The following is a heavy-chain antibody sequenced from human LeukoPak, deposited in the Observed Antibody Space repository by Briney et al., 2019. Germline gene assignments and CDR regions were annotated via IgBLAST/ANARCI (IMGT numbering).Heavy chain of an antibody. CDR1: GFTSSSYS. V-gene: IGHV3-21*01. J-gene: IGHJ4*02. Sequence: KPGGSLRLSCAASGFTSSSYSMNWVRQAPGKGLEWVSSISSSSSYIYYADSVKGRFTISRDNAKNSLYLQMNSLRAEDTAVYYCASLRFLEWLAKDYWGQGTLVTVSS. CDR3: ASLRFLEWLAKDY. CDR2: ISSSSSYI. D-gene: IGHD3-3*01.